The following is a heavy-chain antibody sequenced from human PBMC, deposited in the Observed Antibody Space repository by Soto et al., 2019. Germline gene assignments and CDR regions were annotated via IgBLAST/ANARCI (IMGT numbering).Heavy chain of an antibody. Sequence: QVQLVQSGAEVKKPGSSVKVSCKASGGTFSSYAISWVRQAPGQGLEWMGGIIPIFGTANYAQKFQGRVTITADESTSTAYMELSSLRSEDTAVYYCARAATRRDSSGYYWDYYFDYWGQGTLVTVSS. J-gene: IGHJ4*02. D-gene: IGHD3-22*01. CDR1: GGTFSSYA. V-gene: IGHV1-69*01. CDR2: IIPIFGTA. CDR3: ARAATRRDSSGYYWDYYFDY.